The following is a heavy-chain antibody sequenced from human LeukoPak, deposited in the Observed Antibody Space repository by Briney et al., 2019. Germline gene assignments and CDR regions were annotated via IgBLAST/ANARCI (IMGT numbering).Heavy chain of an antibody. D-gene: IGHD3-16*01. CDR2: ISYDGSNK. CDR1: GFTFSSYA. CDR3: AILGTEILLAGLGY. J-gene: IGHJ4*02. V-gene: IGHV3-30*04. Sequence: GGSLRLSCAASGFTFSSYAMHWVRQAPGKGLEWVAVISYDGSNKYYADSVKGRFTISRDNSKNTLYLQMNSLRPEDTAMYYCAILGTEILLAGLGYWGQGTLVTVSS.